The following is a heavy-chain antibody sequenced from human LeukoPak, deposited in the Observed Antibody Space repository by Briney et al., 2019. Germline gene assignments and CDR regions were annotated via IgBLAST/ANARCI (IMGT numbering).Heavy chain of an antibody. CDR2: ISDSGDST. CDR1: GFTFSTYA. D-gene: IGHD2-2*01. J-gene: IGHJ4*02. V-gene: IGHV3-23*01. Sequence: SGGSLGLSCAASGFTFSTYAMSWVRQAPGKGLEWISSISDSGDSTHSADSVKGRFTISRDNSKNTLYLQMNSLRAEDTAVYYCAKDLFKGVVVVPAAPGFDYWGQGTLVTVSS. CDR3: AKDLFKGVVVVPAAPGFDY.